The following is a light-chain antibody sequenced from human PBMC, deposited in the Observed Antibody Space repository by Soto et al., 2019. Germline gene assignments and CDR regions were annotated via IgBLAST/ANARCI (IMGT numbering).Light chain of an antibody. J-gene: IGLJ1*01. CDR3: AAWDDSLDGYV. Sequence: QSLLTHPPSASRTPGRRVTISCAGGSPNIGSYTVNWYQQFPGTAPKLLIYNNNQRPSGVPDRFSGSKSGTSASLAISGLQSEDEADYYCAAWDDSLDGYVFGSGTKVTVL. V-gene: IGLV1-44*01. CDR2: NNN. CDR1: SPNIGSYT.